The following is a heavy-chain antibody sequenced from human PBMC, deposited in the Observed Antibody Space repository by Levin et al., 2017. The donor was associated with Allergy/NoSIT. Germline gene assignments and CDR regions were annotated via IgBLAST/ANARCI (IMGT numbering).Heavy chain of an antibody. CDR2: ISYDGSNK. J-gene: IGHJ4*02. D-gene: IGHD6-19*01. V-gene: IGHV3-30-3*01. CDR1: GFTFSSYA. CDR3: ARDPSLVGSGWPFDY. Sequence: GGSLRLSCAASGFTFSSYAMHWVRQAPGKGLEWVAVISYDGSNKYYADSVKGRFTISRDNSKNTLYLQMNSLRAEDTAVYYCARDPSLVGSGWPFDYWGQGTLVTVSS.